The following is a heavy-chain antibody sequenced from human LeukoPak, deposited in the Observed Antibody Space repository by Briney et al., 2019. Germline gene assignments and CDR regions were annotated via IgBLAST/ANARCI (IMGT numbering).Heavy chain of an antibody. CDR3: AAGMVLLGSRSPYFDY. J-gene: IGHJ4*02. CDR1: GFTFTSSA. Sequence: SVKVSCKASGFTFTSSAVQWVRQARGQRLEWIGWIVVGSGNTNYAQKFQERVTITRDMSTSTAYMALSSLRSEDTAVYYCAAGMVLLGSRSPYFDYWGQGTLVTVSS. D-gene: IGHD2-8*01. V-gene: IGHV1-58*01. CDR2: IVVGSGNT.